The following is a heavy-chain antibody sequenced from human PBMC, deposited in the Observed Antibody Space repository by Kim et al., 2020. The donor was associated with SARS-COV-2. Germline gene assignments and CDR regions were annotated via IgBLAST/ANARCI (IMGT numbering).Heavy chain of an antibody. CDR2: FDPEDGET. V-gene: IGHV1-24*01. CDR1: GYTLTELS. Sequence: ASVKVSCKVSGYTLTELSMHWVRQAPGKGLEWMGGFDPEDGETIYAQKFQGRVTMTEDTSTDTAYMELSSLRSEDTAVYYCATDSSSRYYDSSGYRSPLLYYYGMDVWGQGTTVTVSS. CDR3: ATDSSSRYYDSSGYRSPLLYYYGMDV. D-gene: IGHD3-22*01. J-gene: IGHJ6*02.